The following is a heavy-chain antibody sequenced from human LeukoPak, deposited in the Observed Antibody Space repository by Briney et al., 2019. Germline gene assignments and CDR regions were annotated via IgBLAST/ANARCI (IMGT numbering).Heavy chain of an antibody. CDR2: IYHSGST. CDR3: ARGEHFPNRRTAMATGGNWFDP. J-gene: IGHJ5*02. D-gene: IGHD5-18*01. V-gene: IGHV4-30-2*01. CDR1: GGSISSGGYS. Sequence: PSETLSLTCAVSGGSISSGGYSWSWIRQPPGKGLEWIGYIYHSGSTYYNPSLKSRVTISVDRSKNQFSLKLSSVTAADTAVYYCARGEHFPNRRTAMATGGNWFDPWGQGTLVTVSS.